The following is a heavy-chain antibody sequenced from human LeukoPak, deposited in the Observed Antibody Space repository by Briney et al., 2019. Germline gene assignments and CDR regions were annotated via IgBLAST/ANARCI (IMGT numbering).Heavy chain of an antibody. Sequence: GGSLRLSCAASGFSFTTYWMSWVRQAPGKGLEWVSVIYSGGSTYYADSVKSRFTISRDNSKNTLYLQMNSLRAEDTAVYYCAGAYYASGRAAFWGQGTMVTVSS. V-gene: IGHV3-53*01. CDR1: GFSFTTYW. J-gene: IGHJ3*01. CDR2: IYSGGST. CDR3: AGAYYASGRAAF. D-gene: IGHD3-10*01.